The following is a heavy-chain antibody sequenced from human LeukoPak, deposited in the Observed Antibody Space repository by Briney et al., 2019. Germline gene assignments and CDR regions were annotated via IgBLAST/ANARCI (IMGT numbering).Heavy chain of an antibody. D-gene: IGHD4-17*01. CDR2: SGSTT. J-gene: IGHJ4*02. V-gene: IGHV3-23*01. CDR1: GFILSSYA. Sequence: PGGSLRLSCAASGFILSSYAMTWVRQAPGKGLGWVSSSGSTTDYSDSVKGRFTISRDNSKNTLYLQMNSLSAEDTAVYYCTRDSSYGDYSTAFDYWGQGALVTVSS. CDR3: TRDSSYGDYSTAFDY.